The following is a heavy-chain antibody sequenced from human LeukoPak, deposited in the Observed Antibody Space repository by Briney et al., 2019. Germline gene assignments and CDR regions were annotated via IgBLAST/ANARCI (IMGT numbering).Heavy chain of an antibody. V-gene: IGHV1-18*01. Sequence: ASVKVSCKASGYTFTSYGISWVRQAPGQGLEWMGWISAYNGNTNYAQKLQGRVTMTTDTSTSTAYMELRSLRSDDTAVYYCARVRGSGYDSDAFDIWGQGTMVTVSS. D-gene: IGHD5-12*01. J-gene: IGHJ3*02. CDR2: ISAYNGNT. CDR3: ARVRGSGYDSDAFDI. CDR1: GYTFTSYG.